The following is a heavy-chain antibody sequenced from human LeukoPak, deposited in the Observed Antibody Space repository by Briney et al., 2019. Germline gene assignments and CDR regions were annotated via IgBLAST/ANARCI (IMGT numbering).Heavy chain of an antibody. Sequence: GGSLRLSCAASGFTFSSYARNWVRQAPGKGLEWVSSISSSGYYIYYADSLKGRFTISRDNARNSLYLQMDSLRAEDTAVYYCARVPGDYWGQGTLVTVSS. CDR2: ISSSGYYI. CDR1: GFTFSSYA. CDR3: ARVPGDY. J-gene: IGHJ4*02. V-gene: IGHV3-21*01.